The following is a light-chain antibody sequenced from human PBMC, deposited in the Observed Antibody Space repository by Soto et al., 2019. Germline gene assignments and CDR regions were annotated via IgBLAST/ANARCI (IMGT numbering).Light chain of an antibody. J-gene: IGKJ3*01. CDR3: QQYYSYPLT. CDR2: AAS. V-gene: IGKV1-8*01. CDR1: QGISSY. Sequence: AIRMTQSPSSLSASTGDRVTITCRASQGISSYLAWYQQKPGKAPKLLIYAASTLQSGVPSRFSGSGSGTDFTLTISCLQSEDFATCYCQQYYSYPLTFGPRTKVDTK.